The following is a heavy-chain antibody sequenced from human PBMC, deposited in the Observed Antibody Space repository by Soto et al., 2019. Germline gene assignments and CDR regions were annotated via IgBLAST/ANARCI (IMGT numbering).Heavy chain of an antibody. CDR3: ARDRSEYSSGWYYFDY. J-gene: IGHJ4*02. D-gene: IGHD6-19*01. CDR1: GFTFSSYG. V-gene: IGHV3-33*01. Sequence: PGGSLRLSCAASGFTFSSYGMHWVRQAPGKGLEWVAVIWYDGSNKYYADSVKGRFTISRDNSKNTLYLQMNSLRAEDTAVYYCARDRSEYSSGWYYFDYWGQGTLVTVSS. CDR2: IWYDGSNK.